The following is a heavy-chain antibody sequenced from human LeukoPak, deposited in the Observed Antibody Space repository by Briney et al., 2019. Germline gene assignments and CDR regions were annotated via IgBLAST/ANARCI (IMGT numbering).Heavy chain of an antibody. Sequence: GGSLRLSCAASGFTFSDYYMSWIRQAPGKGLEWVSYISSSGSTIYYADSVKGRFTISRDNAKNSLYLQMDSLRAEDTAVYYCAREAVEYGHYYYMDVWGKGTTVTISS. CDR3: AREAVEYGHYYYMDV. CDR1: GFTFSDYY. D-gene: IGHD4/OR15-4a*01. CDR2: ISSSGSTI. V-gene: IGHV3-11*01. J-gene: IGHJ6*03.